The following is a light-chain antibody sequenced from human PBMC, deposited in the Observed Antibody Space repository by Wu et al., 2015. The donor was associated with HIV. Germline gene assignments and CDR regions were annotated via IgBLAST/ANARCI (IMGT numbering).Light chain of an antibody. CDR2: DAS. CDR1: QSVSSNY. J-gene: IGKJ1*01. V-gene: IGKV3-20*01. Sequence: EIVLTQSPGTLSLSQGERATLSCRASQSVSSNYLAWYQQKPGQAPRLLIYDASSRATGIPDRFSGSGSGTDFTLTISRLEPEDFAVYYCQQYYTSPTFGQGTAVEFK. CDR3: QQYYTSPT.